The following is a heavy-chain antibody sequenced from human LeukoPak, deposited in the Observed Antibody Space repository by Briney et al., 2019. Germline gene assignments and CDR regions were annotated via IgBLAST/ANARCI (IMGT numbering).Heavy chain of an antibody. J-gene: IGHJ4*02. Sequence: PGGSLRLSCAASGFTFSPYAMNWVRQAPGKGLEWVSGLSGIGDNTIYADSVKGRFTISRDNSKNTVFLQMNSLRAEDTAVYYCAKELSGGWPFDYWGQGALVTVSS. CDR2: LSGIGDNT. D-gene: IGHD6-19*01. CDR1: GFTFSPYA. V-gene: IGHV3-23*01. CDR3: AKELSGGWPFDY.